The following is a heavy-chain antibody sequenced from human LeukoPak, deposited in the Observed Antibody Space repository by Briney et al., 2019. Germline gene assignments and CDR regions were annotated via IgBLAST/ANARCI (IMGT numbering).Heavy chain of an antibody. CDR2: IYYSGST. Sequence: SETLSLTCTVSGGSISSYYWSWIRQPPGKGLEWIGYIYYSGSTSDNSSLKSRVTISLDTPKNQFSLKLSSVTAADTAVYYCARSYDSRGYYYYGMDVWGQGTTVTVSS. CDR3: ARSYDSRGYYYYGMDV. V-gene: IGHV4-59*01. J-gene: IGHJ6*02. D-gene: IGHD3-22*01. CDR1: GGSISSYY.